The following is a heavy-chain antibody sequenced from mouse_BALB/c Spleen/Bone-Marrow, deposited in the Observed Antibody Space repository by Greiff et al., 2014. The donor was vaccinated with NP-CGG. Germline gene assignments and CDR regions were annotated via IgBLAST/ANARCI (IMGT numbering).Heavy chain of an antibody. J-gene: IGHJ2*01. V-gene: IGHV1-80*01. Sequence: VQLQQSGAELVRPGSSVKISCKASGYAFSSYWMNWVKQRPGQGLEWIGQIYPGDGDTNYNGKFKGKATLTADKSSSTAYVQLSSLTSEDSAVYFCARDYYGSRYYFDYWGQGTTLTVSS. CDR2: IYPGDGDT. CDR1: GYAFSSYW. CDR3: ARDYYGSRYYFDY. D-gene: IGHD1-1*01.